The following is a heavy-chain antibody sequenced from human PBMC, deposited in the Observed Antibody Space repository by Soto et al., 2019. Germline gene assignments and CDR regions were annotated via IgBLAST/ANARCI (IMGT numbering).Heavy chain of an antibody. J-gene: IGHJ4*02. CDR3: ARGREPYCGGDCHFGHLDY. CDR2: INPNSGGT. D-gene: IGHD2-21*02. Sequence: GASVKVSCKASGYTFTGYYMHWVRQAPGQGLEWMGWINPNSGGTNYAQKFQGWVTMTRDTSISTAYMELSRLRSDDTAVYYCARGREPYCGGDCHFGHLDYWGQGTLVTVSS. V-gene: IGHV1-2*04. CDR1: GYTFTGYY.